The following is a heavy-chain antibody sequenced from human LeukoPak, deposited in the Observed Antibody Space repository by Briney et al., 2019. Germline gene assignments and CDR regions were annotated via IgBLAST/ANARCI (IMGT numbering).Heavy chain of an antibody. D-gene: IGHD6-19*01. J-gene: IGHJ4*02. Sequence: GGSLRLSCAASGFTVSSNYMSWVRQAPGKGLEWVSVIYSGGSTYYADSVKGRFTISRDNSKNTLYLQMNSLRAEDTAVYYCAKFRADSSGWPFDYWGQGTLVTVSS. CDR1: GFTVSSNY. CDR3: AKFRADSSGWPFDY. V-gene: IGHV3-53*01. CDR2: IYSGGST.